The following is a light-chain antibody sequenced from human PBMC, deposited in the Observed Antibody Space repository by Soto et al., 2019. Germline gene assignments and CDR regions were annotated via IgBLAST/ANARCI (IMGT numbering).Light chain of an antibody. CDR2: DAS. CDR1: QSVSSY. V-gene: IGKV3-11*01. CDR3: QQRSNWLFT. Sequence: EIVLTQSPATLSLPPGERATLSCRASQSVSSYLAWYQQKPGQAPRLLIYDASNRANGIPARFSGSGSGTDFTLTISSLEPEDFAVYYCQQRSNWLFTFGPGTKVDIK. J-gene: IGKJ3*01.